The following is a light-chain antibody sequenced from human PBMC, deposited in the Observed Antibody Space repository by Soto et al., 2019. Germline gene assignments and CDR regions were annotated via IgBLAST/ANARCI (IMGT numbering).Light chain of an antibody. J-gene: IGLJ2*01. CDR2: EVS. V-gene: IGLV2-8*01. CDR1: SSDVGGYNF. CDR3: SSYAGSNIVV. Sequence: QSALTQPPSASGSPGQSVTISCTGTSSDVGGYNFVSWYQQHPGKAPTLMIYEVSERPSGVPDRVSGSKSGNTASLTVSGLQAEYEADYYCSSYAGSNIVVFGGGTKLTVL.